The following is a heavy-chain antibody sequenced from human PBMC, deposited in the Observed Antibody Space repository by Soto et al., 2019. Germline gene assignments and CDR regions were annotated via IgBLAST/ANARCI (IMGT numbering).Heavy chain of an antibody. Sequence: QVQLVQSGAEVKKPGSSVKVSCKASGGTFSSYAISWVRQAPGQGLEWMGGIIPIFGTANYAQKFQGRVTITADESTSTADMELSSLRSEDTAVDYGARGVDYGGNSDYWGQGTLVTVSS. CDR1: GGTFSSYA. J-gene: IGHJ4*02. D-gene: IGHD4-17*01. V-gene: IGHV1-69*01. CDR2: IIPIFGTA. CDR3: ARGVDYGGNSDY.